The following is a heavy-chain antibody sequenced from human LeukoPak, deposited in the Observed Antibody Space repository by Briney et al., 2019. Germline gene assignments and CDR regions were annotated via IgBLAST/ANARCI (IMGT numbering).Heavy chain of an antibody. D-gene: IGHD4-23*01. CDR3: AKDFQHGGGQE. CDR2: ISGSGGST. CDR1: GFTFSSYW. J-gene: IGHJ4*02. Sequence: SGGSLRLSCAASGFTFSSYWMSWVRQAPGKGLEWVSAISGSGGSTYYADSVKGRFTISRDNSKNTLYLQMNSLRAEDTAVYYCAKDFQHGGGQEWGQGTLVSVSS. V-gene: IGHV3-23*01.